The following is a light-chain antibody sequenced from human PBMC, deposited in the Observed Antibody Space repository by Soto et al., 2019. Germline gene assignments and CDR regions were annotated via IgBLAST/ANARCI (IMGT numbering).Light chain of an antibody. V-gene: IGKV3-20*01. Sequence: VLTHSPGTLSLSPRERTTLSCRASQLISSNVLAWYRQKPGQPPRLRISRSSSRAPGIPDRFVGRGSGTDPTLTVSRLEPDHVAVCCCQDCGTSAAWTCGRATSVDIK. J-gene: IGKJ1*01. CDR2: RSS. CDR1: QLISSNV. CDR3: QDCGTSAAWT.